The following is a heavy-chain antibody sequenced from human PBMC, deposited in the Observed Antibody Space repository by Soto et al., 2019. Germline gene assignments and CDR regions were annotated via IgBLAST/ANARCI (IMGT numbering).Heavy chain of an antibody. CDR2: ISGSGGST. J-gene: IGHJ4*02. CDR3: AKVYDDFWSGYYSGY. Sequence: EVQLLESGGGLVQPGGSLRLSCAASGFTFSSYAMSWVHQAPGKGLEWVSAISGSGGSTYYADSVKGRFTISRDNSKNTLYLQMNSLRAEDTAVYYCAKVYDDFWSGYYSGYWGQGTLVTVSS. V-gene: IGHV3-23*01. CDR1: GFTFSSYA. D-gene: IGHD3-3*01.